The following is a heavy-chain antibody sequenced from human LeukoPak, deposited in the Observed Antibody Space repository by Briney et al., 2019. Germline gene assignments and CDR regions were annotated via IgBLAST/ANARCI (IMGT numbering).Heavy chain of an antibody. Sequence: ASVKVSCKASGYTFTGYYMHWVRQAPGQGLEWMGWINPNSGGTNYAQKFQGRVTMTRDTSISTAYMELSRLRSDDTAVYYCARDPSLLVVPAASDWFDPWGQGTLVTVSS. CDR1: GYTFTGYY. D-gene: IGHD2-2*01. V-gene: IGHV1-2*02. J-gene: IGHJ5*02. CDR3: ARDPSLLVVPAASDWFDP. CDR2: INPNSGGT.